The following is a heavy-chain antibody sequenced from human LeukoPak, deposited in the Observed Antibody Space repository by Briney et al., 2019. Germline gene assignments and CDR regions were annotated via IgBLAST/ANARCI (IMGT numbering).Heavy chain of an antibody. CDR2: IYYSGST. V-gene: IGHV4-59*08. CDR1: GGSFSTYY. CDR3: AGRVAVGNYFDP. Sequence: SETLSLTCTFSGGSFSTYYWSWIRQPPGKGLEWNGYIYYSGSTNYNPSLKSRVTISLNTSKNQFSLRLRSVTAADTAVYYCAGRVAVGNYFDPWGQGTLVTVSS. D-gene: IGHD4-11*01. J-gene: IGHJ5*02.